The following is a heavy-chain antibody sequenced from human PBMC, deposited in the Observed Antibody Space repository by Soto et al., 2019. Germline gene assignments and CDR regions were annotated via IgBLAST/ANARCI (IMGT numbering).Heavy chain of an antibody. Sequence: GESLKISCKGSGYSFTSYWISWVRQMPGKGLEWMGRIDPSDSYTNYSPSFEGHVTISADKSISTAYLQWSSLKASDTAMYYCARHSSSHSWFDPWGQGTLVPVSS. CDR1: GYSFTSYW. CDR2: IDPSDSYT. D-gene: IGHD6-19*01. V-gene: IGHV5-10-1*01. J-gene: IGHJ5*02. CDR3: ARHSSSHSWFDP.